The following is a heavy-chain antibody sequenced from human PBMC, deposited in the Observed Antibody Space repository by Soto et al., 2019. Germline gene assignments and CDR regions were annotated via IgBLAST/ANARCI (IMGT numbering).Heavy chain of an antibody. D-gene: IGHD5-12*01. CDR1: GFTFTNYW. CDR2: IKQDGTEK. J-gene: IGHJ4*02. V-gene: IGHV3-7*01. Sequence: EVQLVESGGGLVQPGGSLRLSCAAAGFTFTNYWMSWVRQAPGKGLEWVANIKQDGTEKYYVDSVKGRFAISRDNAKNSPSLQMNSLRAEDTAVYFCAGGYRGRFDYWGQGTLVTVSS. CDR3: AGGYRGRFDY.